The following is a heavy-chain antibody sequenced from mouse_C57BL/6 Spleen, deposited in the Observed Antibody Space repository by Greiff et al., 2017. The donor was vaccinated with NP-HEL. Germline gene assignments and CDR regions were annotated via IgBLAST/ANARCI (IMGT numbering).Heavy chain of an antibody. J-gene: IGHJ4*01. CDR1: GYTFTSYW. CDR2: IDPSDSYT. Sequence: VQLQQPGAELVMPGASVKLSCKASGYTFTSYWMHWVKQRPGQGLEWIGEIDPSDSYTNYNQKFKGKSTLTVDKSSSTAYMQLSSLTSEDSAVYYCASSGRRYAMDYWGQGTSVTVSS. V-gene: IGHV1-69*01. D-gene: IGHD3-1*01. CDR3: ASSGRRYAMDY.